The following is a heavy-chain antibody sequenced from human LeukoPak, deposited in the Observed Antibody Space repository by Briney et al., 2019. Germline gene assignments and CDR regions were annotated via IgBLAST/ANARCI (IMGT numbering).Heavy chain of an antibody. CDR1: GGSISSYY. J-gene: IGHJ4*02. CDR2: IYYSGST. V-gene: IGHV4-59*01. Sequence: SETLSLTCTVSGGSISSYYWSWIRQPPGKGLEWIGYIYYSGSTNYNPSLKSRVTISVDTSKNQFSLKLSSVTAADTAVYYCARDHKYSSSSGSDYWGQGTLVTVSS. CDR3: ARDHKYSSSSGSDY. D-gene: IGHD6-6*01.